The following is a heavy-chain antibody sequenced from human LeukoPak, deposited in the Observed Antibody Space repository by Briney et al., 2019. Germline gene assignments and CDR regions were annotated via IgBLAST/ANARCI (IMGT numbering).Heavy chain of an antibody. CDR2: ISGSGGST. CDR1: GFTFSSYA. J-gene: IGHJ6*02. Sequence: GGSLRLSCAASGFTFSSYAMSWVRQAPGKGLEWVSAISGSGGSTYYADSVKGRFTISRDNAKNSLYLQMNSLRAEDTAVYYCARDSQVEMATIQYYYYYGMDVWGQGTTVTVSS. CDR3: ARDSQVEMATIQYYYYYGMDV. D-gene: IGHD5-12*01. V-gene: IGHV3-23*01.